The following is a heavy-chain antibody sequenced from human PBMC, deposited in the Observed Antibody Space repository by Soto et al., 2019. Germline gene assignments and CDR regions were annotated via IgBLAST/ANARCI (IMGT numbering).Heavy chain of an antibody. CDR1: GFRISTYD. CDR3: VRQAKLTTVTANVGYYYGLDV. V-gene: IGHV3-23*01. Sequence: DVQLLESGGGLVQPGGSLRLSCAASGFRISTYDMSWVRQAPGKGLEWVSVMSGSGSGTYYADSVKGRFTISRDNSKNTLYLQMNSLRAEDTAVYYCVRQAKLTTVTANVGYYYGLDVWGQGTTVTVSS. CDR2: MSGSGSGT. J-gene: IGHJ6*02. D-gene: IGHD4-4*01.